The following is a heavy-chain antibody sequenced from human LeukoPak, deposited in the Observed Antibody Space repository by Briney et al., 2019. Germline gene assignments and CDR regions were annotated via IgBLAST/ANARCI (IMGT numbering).Heavy chain of an antibody. D-gene: IGHD3-10*01. J-gene: IGHJ4*02. CDR1: GFSISSYY. CDR2: IYTSGGT. CDR3: ASVRITMVRGANWNYLDY. V-gene: IGHV4-4*07. Sequence: PSESLSLSCTASGFSISSYYWSWIRQPAGKGLEWIGRIYTSGGTNYYPTLKSRDTMSVDTSKIKFSLKLSSVTAADTAVYYCASVRITMVRGANWNYLDYWDQGTRVTVTA.